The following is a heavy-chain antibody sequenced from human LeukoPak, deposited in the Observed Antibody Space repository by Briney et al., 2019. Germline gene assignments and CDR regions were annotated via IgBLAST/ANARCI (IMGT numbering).Heavy chain of an antibody. CDR3: ARNSRTIFGVVILPYGMGV. D-gene: IGHD3-3*01. V-gene: IGHV5-51*01. CDR2: IYPGDSDT. CDR1: GYSFTSYW. Sequence: GESLKISCKGSGYSFTSYWIGWVRQMPGKGLEWMGIIYPGDSDTRYSPSFQGQVTISADKSISTAYLQWSSLKASDTAMYYCARNSRTIFGVVILPYGMGVWGQGTTVTVSS. J-gene: IGHJ6*02.